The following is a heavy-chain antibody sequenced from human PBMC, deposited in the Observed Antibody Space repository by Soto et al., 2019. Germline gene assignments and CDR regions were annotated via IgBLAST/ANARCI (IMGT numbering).Heavy chain of an antibody. CDR1: GGSISSGGYY. J-gene: IGHJ6*02. CDR3: ARDNVRRGGMDV. D-gene: IGHD3-10*01. Sequence: PSETLSLTCTVSGGSISSGGYYWSWIRQHPGKGLEWIGYIYYSGSTYYNPSLKSRVTISVDTSKNQFSLKLSSVTAADTAVYYCARDNVRRGGMDVWGQGTTVTVSS. CDR2: IYYSGST. V-gene: IGHV4-31*03.